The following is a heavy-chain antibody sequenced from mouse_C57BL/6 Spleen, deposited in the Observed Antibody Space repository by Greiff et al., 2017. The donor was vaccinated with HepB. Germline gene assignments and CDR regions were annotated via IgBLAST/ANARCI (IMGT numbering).Heavy chain of an antibody. CDR3: ARERGFPGFCDV. Sequence: EVKLVESEGGLVQPGSSMKLSCTASGFTFSDYYMAWVRQVPEKGLEWVANINYDGSSTYYLDSLKSRFIISRDNAKNILYLQMSSLKSEDTATYYCARERGFPGFCDVWGTGTTVTVAS. V-gene: IGHV5-16*01. CDR1: GFTFSDYY. J-gene: IGHJ1*03. CDR2: INYDGSST.